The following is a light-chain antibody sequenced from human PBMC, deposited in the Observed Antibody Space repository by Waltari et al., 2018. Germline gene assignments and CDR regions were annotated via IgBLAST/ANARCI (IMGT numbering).Light chain of an antibody. J-gene: IGLJ1*01. V-gene: IGLV2-14*01. CDR2: DVT. CDR3: SSYASSSTYV. Sequence: QSALTQPASESGSPGQSITISCTGTSSDIGGYNYVSWYQQYPGKAPKLMIYDVTNRPSGISNRFSGSESGNTASLTISGLQGEDEADYYCSSYASSSTYVFGTGTKVTVL. CDR1: SSDIGGYNY.